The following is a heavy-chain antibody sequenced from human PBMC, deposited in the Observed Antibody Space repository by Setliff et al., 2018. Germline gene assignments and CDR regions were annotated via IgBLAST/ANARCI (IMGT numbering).Heavy chain of an antibody. CDR1: GFTLSDSA. CDR2: IRSRSSNYAP. D-gene: IGHD1-20*01. V-gene: IGHV3-73*01. J-gene: IGHJ4*01. CDR3: ARDGNNWNDLDY. Sequence: GGSLRLSCAASGFTLSDSAMHWVRQASGKGLEWVGRIRSRSSNYAPAYGASVKGRFTISRDDSKNTAYLQMNSLRVEDTALYYCARDGNNWNDLDYWGHGTLVTVSS.